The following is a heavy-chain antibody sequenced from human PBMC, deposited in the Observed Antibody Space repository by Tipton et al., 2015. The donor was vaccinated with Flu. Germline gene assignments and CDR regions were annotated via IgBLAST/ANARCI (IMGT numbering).Heavy chain of an antibody. V-gene: IGHV4-38-2*01. CDR1: GDSISSDFY. J-gene: IGHJ4*02. D-gene: IGHD3-10*01. CDR3: ARLTYYYGSGTSDY. Sequence: TLSLTCAVSGDSISSDFYWAWIRQFPGKGLEWIGTVSRTGSTIYNPSLKSRVTISIDTSKNQFSLNMRSVTAADMAVYYCARLTYYYGSGTSDYWGQGTLVTVSS. CDR2: VSRTGST.